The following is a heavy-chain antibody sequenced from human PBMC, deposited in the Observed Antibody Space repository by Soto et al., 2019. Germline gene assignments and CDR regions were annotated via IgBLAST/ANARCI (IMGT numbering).Heavy chain of an antibody. Sequence: EMQLVESGGGLVQPGGSLRLSCVASGFRLSNHFMNWVRQAPGKGLEWVATIKEDGREKYYVESVEGRFTNSRDNSKNSLYLEVSNVRDGDTAVYYCARPRFRGMDVWGQGTTVTVSS. V-gene: IGHV3-7*03. CDR1: GFRLSNHF. D-gene: IGHD3-10*01. J-gene: IGHJ6*02. CDR2: IKEDGREK. CDR3: ARPRFRGMDV.